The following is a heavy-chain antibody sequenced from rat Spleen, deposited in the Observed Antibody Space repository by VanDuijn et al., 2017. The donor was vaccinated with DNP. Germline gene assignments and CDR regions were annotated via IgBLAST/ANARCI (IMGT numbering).Heavy chain of an antibody. D-gene: IGHD2-2*01. V-gene: IGHV5-25*01. CDR2: MSPTTRSS. Sequence: EVQLVESGGDLVQPGKSLKLSCAASGFTFSNYYMAWVRQAPTKGLEWVACMSPTTRSSYYRDSVKGRFTISRDNAKSTLYLQMDSLRSEDTATYYCARGGYYWGQGTLVTVSS. CDR1: GFTFSNYY. CDR3: ARGGYY. J-gene: IGHJ3*01.